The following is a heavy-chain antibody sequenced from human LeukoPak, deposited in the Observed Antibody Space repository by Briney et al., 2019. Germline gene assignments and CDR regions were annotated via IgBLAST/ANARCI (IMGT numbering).Heavy chain of an antibody. CDR1: GFTFSSYS. J-gene: IGHJ4*02. CDR2: ITGSSTYI. D-gene: IGHD3-16*02. CDR3: ARGFADFVWGSYPSSH. V-gene: IGHV3-21*01. Sequence: GDSLRLSCAASGFTFSSYSMNWVRQAPGKGLEWVSSITGSSTYIHYADSVKGRFTISRDNAKNSLYQQMNSLRAEDTAVYYCARGFADFVWGSYPSSHWGQGILVTVSS.